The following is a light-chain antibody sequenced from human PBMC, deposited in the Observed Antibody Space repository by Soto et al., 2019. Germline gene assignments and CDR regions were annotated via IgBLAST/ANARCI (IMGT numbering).Light chain of an antibody. J-gene: IGLJ3*02. Sequence: QSVLTQPASVSGSPGQSITISCTGTSSDIGSYNSVSWYQQHPGKVPKVIIYEVNKWPSGVSNRFSGSKSDNTASLTISGLQAEDEADYYCCSFAGGGTWVFGGGTKLTVL. CDR2: EVN. V-gene: IGLV2-23*02. CDR1: SSDIGSYNS. CDR3: CSFAGGGTWV.